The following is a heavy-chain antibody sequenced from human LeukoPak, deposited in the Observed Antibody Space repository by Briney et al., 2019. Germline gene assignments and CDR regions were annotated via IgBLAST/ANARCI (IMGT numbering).Heavy chain of an antibody. CDR1: GGTLSSYA. V-gene: IGHV1-69*05. CDR2: IIPIFGTA. CDR3: ARGVLRYFDWLAFDY. J-gene: IGHJ4*02. D-gene: IGHD3-9*01. Sequence: SVKVSCKASGGTLSSYAISWVRQAPGQGLEWMGRIIPIFGTANYAQKFQGRVTITTDESTSTAYMELSSLRSEDTAVYYCARGVLRYFDWLAFDYWGQGTLVTVSS.